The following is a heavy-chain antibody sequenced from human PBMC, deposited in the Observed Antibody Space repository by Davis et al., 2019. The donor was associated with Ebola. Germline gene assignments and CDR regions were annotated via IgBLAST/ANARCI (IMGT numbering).Heavy chain of an antibody. CDR2: ISDSGSTT. CDR1: GFTFNKYE. CDR3: AKGNLITGTDYFDY. Sequence: GESLKISCAASGFTFNKYEMNWVRQAPGKGLEWISYISDSGSTTYYTDSVKGRFTISRDNSKDTVYLQMDSLRAEDTAIYYCAKGNLITGTDYFDYWGQGALVTVSS. J-gene: IGHJ4*02. D-gene: IGHD1-20*01. V-gene: IGHV3-23*01.